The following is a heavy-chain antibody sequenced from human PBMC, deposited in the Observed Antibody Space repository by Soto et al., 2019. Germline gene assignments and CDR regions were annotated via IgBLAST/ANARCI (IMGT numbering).Heavy chain of an antibody. V-gene: IGHV4-59*12. CDR1: GGSISSYY. CDR2: VHHSWGS. Sequence: SETLSLTCTVSGGSISSYYWSWVRQSPGKRMEWIGYVHHSWGSSYNPSLQSRVAISLDTSKSQFSLKLTSVTATDTAMYYCARPQVNYWYFDLWGRGTLVTVSS. CDR3: ARPQVNYWYFDL. J-gene: IGHJ2*01.